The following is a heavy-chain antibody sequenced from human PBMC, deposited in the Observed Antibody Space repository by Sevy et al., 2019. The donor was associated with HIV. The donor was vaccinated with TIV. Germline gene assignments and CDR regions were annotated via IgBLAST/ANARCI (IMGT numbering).Heavy chain of an antibody. J-gene: IGHJ5*02. V-gene: IGHV3-7*01. CDR3: ARVQGWGWFDP. CDR1: GFTFSSYW. CDR2: IKQDGSNS. Sequence: GGFLRLSCGTSGFTFSSYWMGWVRQAPGKGLERVSNIKQDGSNSYYIDSVKGRFTVSRDNAKNSLHLQMNSLRVEDTAMYYCARVQGWGWFDPWGQGTLVTVSS. D-gene: IGHD3-16*01.